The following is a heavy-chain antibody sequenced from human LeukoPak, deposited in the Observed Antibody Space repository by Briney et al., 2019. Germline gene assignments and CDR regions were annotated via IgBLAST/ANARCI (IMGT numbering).Heavy chain of an antibody. D-gene: IGHD2-21*02. CDR1: GGTFSSYA. Sequence: SVKVSCKASGGTFSSYAISWVRQAPGQGLEWMGRIIPIFGIANYAQKFQGRVTITADKSTSTAYMELSSLSSEDPAVYYCASEYCGGDCYSNFDYWGQGTLVTVSS. J-gene: IGHJ4*02. CDR3: ASEYCGGDCYSNFDY. V-gene: IGHV1-69*04. CDR2: IIPIFGIA.